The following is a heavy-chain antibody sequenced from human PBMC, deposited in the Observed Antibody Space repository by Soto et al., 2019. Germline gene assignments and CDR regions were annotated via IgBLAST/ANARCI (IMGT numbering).Heavy chain of an antibody. V-gene: IGHV1-2*02. J-gene: IGHJ4*02. Sequence: ASVKVSCKASGYTFTGYYIHWVRQAPGQGLEWMGWINPNNGGTSYAQRLQGRVTMTMDTSISTAYMELSSLTSDDAAIYYCAREHGGGGYPIDYSGPGPLVTV. D-gene: IGHD5-12*01. CDR2: INPNNGGT. CDR3: AREHGGGGYPIDY. CDR1: GYTFTGYY.